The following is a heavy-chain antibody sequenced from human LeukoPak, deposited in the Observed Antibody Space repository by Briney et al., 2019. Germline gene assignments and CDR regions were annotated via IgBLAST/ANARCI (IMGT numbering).Heavy chain of an antibody. V-gene: IGHV4-59*13. CDR1: GGSLRSYF. J-gene: IGHJ5*02. Sequence: SETLSHTCTLSGGSLRSYFWICTPHPPGKELRWIWYIDFSGRTDYHPSPKSRVIISVDTSKNQFSLKLNSVTAADTAVYYCVRGANRYDPWGQGTLVTVSS. CDR2: IDFSGRT. CDR3: VRGANRYDP.